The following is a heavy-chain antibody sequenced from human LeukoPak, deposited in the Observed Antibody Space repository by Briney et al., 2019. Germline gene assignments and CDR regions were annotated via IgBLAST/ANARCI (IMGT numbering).Heavy chain of an antibody. J-gene: IGHJ4*02. Sequence: GSLRLSCAASGFTFSSYSMNWVRQAPGKGLEWVSSISSSGSYIYYADSVKGRFTISRDNAKNSLYLQMNSLRAEDTAVYYCASGFLEWLWAFDYWGQGTLVTVSS. D-gene: IGHD3-3*01. CDR2: ISSSGSYI. V-gene: IGHV3-21*01. CDR3: ASGFLEWLWAFDY. CDR1: GFTFSSYS.